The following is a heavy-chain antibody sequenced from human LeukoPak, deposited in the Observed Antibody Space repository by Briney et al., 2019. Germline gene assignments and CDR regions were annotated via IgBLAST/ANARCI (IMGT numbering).Heavy chain of an antibody. V-gene: IGHV3-30*03. CDR3: ARGNYYGSGCYFGF. J-gene: IGHJ4*02. CDR2: ISYDGSNK. Sequence: PGRSLTLSCAASGFSFSSYGMHWVRQAPGKGLEWVAVISYDGSNKYYADSVKGRFTISRDNSKHTLYLQMNSLRAEDTAVYHCARGNYYGSGCYFGFWGQGTLVTVS. CDR1: GFSFSSYG. D-gene: IGHD3-10*01.